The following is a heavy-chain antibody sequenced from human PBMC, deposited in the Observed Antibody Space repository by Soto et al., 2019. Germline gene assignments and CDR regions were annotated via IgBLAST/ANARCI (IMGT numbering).Heavy chain of an antibody. J-gene: IGHJ6*03. D-gene: IGHD6-6*01. CDR3: ARRARPDFYYMAV. V-gene: IGHV3-64*01. CDR1: GFTLSGYA. Sequence: EVQLAESGGGLAQPGGSLRLSCAASGFTLSGYAMDWVRQAPGKGLEYVSGISSNGVGTYYANSVQGRFTISRDNSKNTVYLQMGSLRPEGMAVYYCARRARPDFYYMAVWGKGTTVTVFS. CDR2: ISSNGVGT.